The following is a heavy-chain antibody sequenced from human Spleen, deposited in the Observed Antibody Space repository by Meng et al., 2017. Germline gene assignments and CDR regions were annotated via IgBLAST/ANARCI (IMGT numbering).Heavy chain of an antibody. CDR3: VITIPTPGEYFQH. J-gene: IGHJ1*01. D-gene: IGHD3-3*01. Sequence: SETLSLTCAVSGGSFGGDYWTWIRQTPGRALEWLGEISQSGSTRQNPSLMSRVTISIDTSTNQFSLKLTSVTAADTAVYYCVITIPTPGEYFQHWGRGTLVTVSS. V-gene: IGHV4-34*01. CDR2: ISQSGST. CDR1: GGSFGGDY.